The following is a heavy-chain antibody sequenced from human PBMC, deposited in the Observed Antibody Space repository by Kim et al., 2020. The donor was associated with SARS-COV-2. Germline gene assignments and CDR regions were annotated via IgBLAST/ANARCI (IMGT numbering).Heavy chain of an antibody. Sequence: VKGRFTISRDNSKNTLYLQMNSLRAEDTAVYYCARDLYCSSTSCEWGGDYWGQGTLVTVSS. CDR3: ARDLYCSSTSCEWGGDY. D-gene: IGHD2-2*01. V-gene: IGHV3-30*01. J-gene: IGHJ4*02.